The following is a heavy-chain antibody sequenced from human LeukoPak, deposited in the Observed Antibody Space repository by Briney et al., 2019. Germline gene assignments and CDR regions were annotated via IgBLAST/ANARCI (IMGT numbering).Heavy chain of an antibody. CDR3: AKGVDASSSFRFGY. J-gene: IGHJ4*02. CDR1: GYTFTTYA. Sequence: GASVKVSCKASGYTFTTYAMDWVRQAPGQGLEWMGWINTNTGNPTYAQGFTGRFVFSLDTSVNTAYLQISSLKAEDTAVYYCAKGVDASSSFRFGYWGQGTLVTVSS. V-gene: IGHV7-4-1*02. CDR2: INTNTGNP. D-gene: IGHD6-19*01.